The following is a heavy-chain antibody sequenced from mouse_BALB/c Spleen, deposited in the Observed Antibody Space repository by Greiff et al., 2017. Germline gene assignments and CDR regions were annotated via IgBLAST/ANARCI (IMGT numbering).Heavy chain of an antibody. D-gene: IGHD2-3*01. Sequence: VQLQQSGPELVKPGASVKMSCKASGYTFTSYVMHWVKQKPGQGLEWIGYINPYNDGTKYNAKFKGKATLTSDKSSSTAYMELSSLTSEDSAVYYCARERDGYYEAMDDWGQGTSVTVSS. CDR3: ARERDGYYEAMDD. CDR2: INPYNDGT. J-gene: IGHJ4*01. CDR1: GYTFTSYV. V-gene: IGHV1-14*01.